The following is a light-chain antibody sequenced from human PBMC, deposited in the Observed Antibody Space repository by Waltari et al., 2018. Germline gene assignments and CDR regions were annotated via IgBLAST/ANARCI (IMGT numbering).Light chain of an antibody. J-gene: IGLJ2*01. CDR1: SSDVGKYNL. CDR3: CSYAGSGIVI. Sequence: QSALTQPASVSGSPGQSLTISCTGTSSDVGKYNLVSWYQQHPGKVPKVMIYEVTKRPSGVSNCFSGSKSGNTSSLTISGLQAEDEADYYCCSYAGSGIVIFGGGTKLTVL. CDR2: EVT. V-gene: IGLV2-23*02.